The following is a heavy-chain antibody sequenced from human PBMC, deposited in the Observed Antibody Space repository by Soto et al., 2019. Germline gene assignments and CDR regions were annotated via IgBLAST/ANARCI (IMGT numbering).Heavy chain of an antibody. Sequence: GGSLRLSCAASGFTFDDYAMHWVRQAPGKGLEWVSGISWNSGSIGYADSVKGRFTISRDNAKNSLYLQMNSLRAEDTALYYCAKDDRGFLEKGSAFDIWGQGTMVTVSS. V-gene: IGHV3-9*01. CDR2: ISWNSGSI. J-gene: IGHJ3*02. CDR1: GFTFDDYA. D-gene: IGHD3-3*01. CDR3: AKDDRGFLEKGSAFDI.